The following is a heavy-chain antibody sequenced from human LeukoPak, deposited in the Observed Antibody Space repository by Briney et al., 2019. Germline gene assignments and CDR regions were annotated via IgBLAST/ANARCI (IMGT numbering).Heavy chain of an antibody. J-gene: IGHJ3*02. V-gene: IGHV3-7*01. Sequence: GGSLRLSCAASGFTFSSYWMTWVRQAPGKGLEWVANIKEDGSEKNYLESMKGRFTISRDNAKNSLYLQMNSLRAEDTALYYCARYYYNNDGYSEDAFDIWGQGTMVTVSS. CDR3: ARYYYNNDGYSEDAFDI. D-gene: IGHD3-22*01. CDR2: IKEDGSEK. CDR1: GFTFSSYW.